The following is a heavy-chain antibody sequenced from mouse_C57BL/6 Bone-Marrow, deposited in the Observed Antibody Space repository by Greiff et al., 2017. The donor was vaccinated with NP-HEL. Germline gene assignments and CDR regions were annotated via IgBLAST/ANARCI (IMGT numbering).Heavy chain of an antibody. CDR1: GYTFTSYW. D-gene: IGHD1-1*01. CDR2: IDPSDSET. V-gene: IGHV1-52*01. J-gene: IGHJ3*01. Sequence: QVQLQQPGAELVRPGSSVKLSCKASGYTFTSYWMHWVKQRPIQGLEWIGNIDPSDSETHSNQKFKDKATLTVDKSSSTAYMQLSSLPSEDSAVDYCARFPYGSSHSCWGQGALGTFSA. CDR3: ARFPYGSSHSC.